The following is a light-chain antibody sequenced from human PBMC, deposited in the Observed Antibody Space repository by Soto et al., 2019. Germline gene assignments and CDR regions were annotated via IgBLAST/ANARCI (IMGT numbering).Light chain of an antibody. CDR2: TNN. V-gene: IGLV1-44*01. CDR3: AACDARLNAVV. Sequence: QSVLTQPPSASGTPGQRVTISCSGSISNIGGNTVNWYQQLPGTAPKLLMYTNNQRPSGVPDRFSGSKSGTSASLAISGRQSEDEADYYCAACDARLNAVVFGGGTKLTVL. J-gene: IGLJ2*01. CDR1: ISNIGGNT.